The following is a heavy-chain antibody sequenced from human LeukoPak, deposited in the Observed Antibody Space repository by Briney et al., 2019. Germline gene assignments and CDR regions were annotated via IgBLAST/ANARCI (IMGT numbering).Heavy chain of an antibody. Sequence: GRSLRLSCAASGFTFSSYGMHWVRQAPGKGLEWVAFIWYDGSNKYYADSVKGRFTISRDDSENTLYLQMNSLRAEDTAVYYCARDFVDCLDLWGQGTLVTVSS. CDR2: IWYDGSNK. CDR1: GFTFSSYG. CDR3: ARDFVDCLDL. J-gene: IGHJ5*02. V-gene: IGHV3-33*01. D-gene: IGHD2-15*01.